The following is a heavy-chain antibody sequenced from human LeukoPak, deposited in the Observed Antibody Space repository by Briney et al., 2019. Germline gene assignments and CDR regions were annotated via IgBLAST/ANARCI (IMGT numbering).Heavy chain of an antibody. Sequence: GASVRVSCTASGYTFTSYYMHWVRQAPGQGLEWMGIINRSGGSTSYAQKFQGRVTMTRDTSTSTVYMELSSLRSEDTAVYYCARDHQLLGATALDYWGQGTLVTVSS. V-gene: IGHV1-46*01. D-gene: IGHD1-26*01. CDR1: GYTFTSYY. J-gene: IGHJ4*02. CDR3: ARDHQLLGATALDY. CDR2: INRSGGST.